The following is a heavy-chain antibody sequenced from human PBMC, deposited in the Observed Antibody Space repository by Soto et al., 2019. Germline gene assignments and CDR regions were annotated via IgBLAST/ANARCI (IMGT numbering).Heavy chain of an antibody. V-gene: IGHV1-8*01. CDR3: ARGLSYRQD. Sequence: QVQLVQSGAEVKKPGASVKVSCKASGYTFTSYDINWVRQATGQGLGWMGWMHPNSGNTGYAQKCQGRVTMARNTSISTDDMELSRLTSEDTAVYYCARGLSYRQDWGQGTLVTVSS. CDR1: GYTFTSYD. J-gene: IGHJ4*02. D-gene: IGHD1-26*01. CDR2: MHPNSGNT.